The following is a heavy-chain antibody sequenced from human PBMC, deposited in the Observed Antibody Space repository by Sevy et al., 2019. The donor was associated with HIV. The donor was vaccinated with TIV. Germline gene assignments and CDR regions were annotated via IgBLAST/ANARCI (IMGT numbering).Heavy chain of an antibody. CDR1: GFTFSSYG. J-gene: IGHJ6*02. CDR2: ISYDGSNK. D-gene: IGHD3-22*01. CDR3: AKDWYYDSSGYYYPGGYYGMDV. Sequence: GGSLRLSCAASGFTFSSYGMHWVRQAPGKGLEWVAVISYDGSNKYYADSVKDRFTISRDNSKNTLYLQMNSLRAEDTAVYYCAKDWYYDSSGYYYPGGYYGMDVWGQGTTVTVSS. V-gene: IGHV3-30*18.